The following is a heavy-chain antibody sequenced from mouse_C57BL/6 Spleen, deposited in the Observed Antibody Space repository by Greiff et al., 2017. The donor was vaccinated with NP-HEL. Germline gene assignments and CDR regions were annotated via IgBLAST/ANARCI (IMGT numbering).Heavy chain of an antibody. D-gene: IGHD4-1*01. CDR3: ARVLTGFFDY. CDR1: GFTFSSYA. CDR2: ISDGGSYT. J-gene: IGHJ2*01. Sequence: EVKLQESGGGLVKPGGSLKLSCAASGFTFSSYAMSWVRQTPEKRLEWVATISDGGSYTYYPDNVKGRFTISRDNAKNNLYLQMSHLKSEDTAMYYCARVLTGFFDYWGQGTTLTVSS. V-gene: IGHV5-4*03.